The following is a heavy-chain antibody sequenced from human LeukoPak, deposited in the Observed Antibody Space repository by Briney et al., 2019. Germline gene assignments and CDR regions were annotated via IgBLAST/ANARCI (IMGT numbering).Heavy chain of an antibody. CDR1: GYTFTSYY. D-gene: IGHD3-22*01. V-gene: IGHV1-46*01. J-gene: IGHJ1*01. CDR3: ARVEQIYYDSSGYYYFAEYFQH. CDR2: INPSGGST. Sequence: ASVKVSCKAFGYTFTSYYMHWVRQAPGQGLEWMGIINPSGGSTSYAQKFQGRVTMTRDTSTSTVYMELSSLRSEDTAVYYCARVEQIYYDSSGYYYFAEYFQHWGQGTLVTVSS.